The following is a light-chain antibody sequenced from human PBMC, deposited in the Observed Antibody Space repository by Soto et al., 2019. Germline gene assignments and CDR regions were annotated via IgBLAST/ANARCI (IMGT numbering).Light chain of an antibody. J-gene: IGKJ5*01. CDR1: QSVSGN. CDR3: QQYNNWFSIT. V-gene: IGKV3-15*01. Sequence: EIVMTQSPATLSVSPGERATLSCRASQSVSGNLAWYQQKPGQAPRLLSYGASTRANGIPGRFSGSGSGTEVTLTISRLQSEEFAVYHCQQYNNWFSITFGQGTRLEIK. CDR2: GAS.